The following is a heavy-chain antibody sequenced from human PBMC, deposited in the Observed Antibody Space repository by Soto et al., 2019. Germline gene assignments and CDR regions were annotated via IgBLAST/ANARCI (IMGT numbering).Heavy chain of an antibody. V-gene: IGHV4-39*01. D-gene: IGHD2-15*01. J-gene: IGHJ4*02. CDR2: IYYSGST. CDR3: ARHLGIEYCSGGSCYLKDY. CDR1: WGSISNCGFC. Sequence: SETPFPPLTVFWGSISNCGFCWGRVRQPPGEGGEWIGSIYYSGSTYYNPSLKSRVTISVDTSKNQFSLKLSSVTAADTAVYYCARHLGIEYCSGGSCYLKDYWGQGTLVTVSS.